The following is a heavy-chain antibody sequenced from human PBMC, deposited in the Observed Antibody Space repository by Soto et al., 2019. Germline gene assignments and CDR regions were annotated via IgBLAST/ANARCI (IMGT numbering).Heavy chain of an antibody. CDR2: ISAYNGNT. V-gene: IGHV1-18*01. D-gene: IGHD3-9*01. J-gene: IGHJ4*02. Sequence: ASVKVSCKASGYTFTSYGISWVRQPPGQGLEWMGWISAYNGNTNYAQKLQGRVTMTTDTSTSTAYMELRSLRSDDTAVYYCARATYDILTGYPHYFDYWGQGTLVTVSS. CDR1: GYTFTSYG. CDR3: ARATYDILTGYPHYFDY.